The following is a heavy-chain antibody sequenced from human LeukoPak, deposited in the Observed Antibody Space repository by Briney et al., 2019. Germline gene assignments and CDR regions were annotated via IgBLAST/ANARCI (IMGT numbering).Heavy chain of an antibody. Sequence: ASVKVSCKASGYTFTSYDINWVRQATGQGLEWMGWMNPNSGNTGYAQKFQGRVTMTRNTSISTAYMELSSLRSEDTAVYYCARDEMPTFDAFDMWGQGTMVTVSS. V-gene: IGHV1-8*01. CDR1: GYTFTSYD. CDR2: MNPNSGNT. J-gene: IGHJ3*02. D-gene: IGHD2-2*01. CDR3: ARDEMPTFDAFDM.